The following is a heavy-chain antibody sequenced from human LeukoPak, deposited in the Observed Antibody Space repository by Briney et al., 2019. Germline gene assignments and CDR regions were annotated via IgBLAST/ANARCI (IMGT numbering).Heavy chain of an antibody. V-gene: IGHV3-23*01. CDR3: AIYGSNSGPQAFDI. CDR1: GFTFSSHA. Sequence: GGSLRLSCAASGFTFSSHALSWVRQAPGKGLEWVSSLSGSGYNTYYADSVKGRFTISRDNSKNTVYLQMNSLRAEDTAVYYCAIYGSNSGPQAFDIWGQGTMVTVSS. J-gene: IGHJ3*02. D-gene: IGHD4-23*01. CDR2: LSGSGYNT.